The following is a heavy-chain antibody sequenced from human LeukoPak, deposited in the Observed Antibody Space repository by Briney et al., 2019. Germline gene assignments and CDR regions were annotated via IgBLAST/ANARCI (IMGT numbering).Heavy chain of an antibody. Sequence: GGSLRLSCAASGFTFSSYAMSWVRQAPGKGLEWVSAISGSGGSTYYADSVKGRFTISRDNSKNTLYLQMNSLRAEDTAVCYCAKDGDYNDSSGYYFADYWGQGTLVTVSS. J-gene: IGHJ4*02. D-gene: IGHD3-22*01. CDR3: AKDGDYNDSSGYYFADY. V-gene: IGHV3-23*01. CDR1: GFTFSSYA. CDR2: ISGSGGST.